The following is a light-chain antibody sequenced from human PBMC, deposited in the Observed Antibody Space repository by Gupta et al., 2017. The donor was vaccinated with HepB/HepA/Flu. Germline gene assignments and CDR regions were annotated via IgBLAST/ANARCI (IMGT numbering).Light chain of an antibody. V-gene: IGKV1-5*03. CDR3: QQFNNYLCS. J-gene: IGKJ2*04. CDR2: KAS. Sequence: DIQMTQSPSTLSASVGDRVTITCRASQTISNWLAWYQQKPGKAPKLLIYKASSLDSGVPSRFSGSGSGTDFTLTISSLQPDDFATYYCQQFNNYLCSFGKGTKLEIK. CDR1: QTISNW.